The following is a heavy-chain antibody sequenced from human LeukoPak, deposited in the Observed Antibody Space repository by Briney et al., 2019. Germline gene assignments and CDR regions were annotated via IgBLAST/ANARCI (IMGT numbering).Heavy chain of an antibody. J-gene: IGHJ4*02. CDR2: ISYDGSNK. Sequence: KAGGSLRLSCAASGFTFSSYAMHWVRQAPGKGLEWVAVISYDGSNKYYADSVKGRFTISRDNSKNTLYLQMNSLRAEDTAVYYCTKDQSYSAAWYGTFDYWGQGTLVTVSS. D-gene: IGHD6-19*01. CDR3: TKDQSYSAAWYGTFDY. CDR1: GFTFSSYA. V-gene: IGHV3-30*04.